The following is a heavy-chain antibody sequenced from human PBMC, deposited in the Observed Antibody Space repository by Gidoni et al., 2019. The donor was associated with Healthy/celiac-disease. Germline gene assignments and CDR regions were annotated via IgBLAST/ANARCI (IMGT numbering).Heavy chain of an antibody. CDR1: GGSFSGYY. Sequence: QVQLQQWGAGLLKPSETLSLTCAVSGGSFSGYYWSWIRQPPGKGLEWIGEINHSGSTNYNPSLKSRVTISVDTSKNQFSLKLSSVTAADTAVYYCARKYSYGYASLNWFDPWGQGTLVTVSS. CDR3: ARKYSYGYASLNWFDP. CDR2: INHSGST. D-gene: IGHD5-18*01. V-gene: IGHV4-34*01. J-gene: IGHJ5*02.